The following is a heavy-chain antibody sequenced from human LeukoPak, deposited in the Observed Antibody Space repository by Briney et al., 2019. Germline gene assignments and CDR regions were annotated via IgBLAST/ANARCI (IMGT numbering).Heavy chain of an antibody. D-gene: IGHD3-22*01. V-gene: IGHV3-30*02. Sequence: GGSLRLSCAASGFTFSSYGMHWVRQAPGKGLEWVAFIRYDGSNKYYADSVKGRFTISRDNSKNTLYLQMNSLRAEDTAVYYCAKDLVYYDSSGYPDYWGQGTLVTASS. CDR1: GFTFSSYG. CDR2: IRYDGSNK. J-gene: IGHJ4*02. CDR3: AKDLVYYDSSGYPDY.